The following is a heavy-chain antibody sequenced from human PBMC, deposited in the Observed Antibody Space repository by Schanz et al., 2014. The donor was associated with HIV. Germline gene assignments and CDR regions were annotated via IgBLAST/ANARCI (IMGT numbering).Heavy chain of an antibody. V-gene: IGHV1-2*02. D-gene: IGHD3-10*01. CDR1: AYSFSGYY. CDR2: INSDNGT. Sequence: QVQLVQSGAEVKKPGASVTVSCKASAYSFSGYYIHWVRQAPGQGLEWMGWINSDNGTNYAQEFQGRVTMTRDTSIGTAYMELRSLRADDTAVYFCARVPKHNFGSGSYYPFDYWGQGTLVTVSS. J-gene: IGHJ4*02. CDR3: ARVPKHNFGSGSYYPFDY.